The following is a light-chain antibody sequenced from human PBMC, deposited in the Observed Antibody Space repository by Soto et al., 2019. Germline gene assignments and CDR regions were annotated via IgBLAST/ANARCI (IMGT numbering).Light chain of an antibody. Sequence: EVVLTQSPATLSLSPGERATLSCRASQSIDNYLAWYQQKPGQAPRLLIHDASNRATGIPARFSGSGSRTDFTLTISGLEPEDFAVYYCQHRFNWPRTFGQGTKVEIK. V-gene: IGKV3-11*01. CDR1: QSIDNY. CDR2: DAS. CDR3: QHRFNWPRT. J-gene: IGKJ1*01.